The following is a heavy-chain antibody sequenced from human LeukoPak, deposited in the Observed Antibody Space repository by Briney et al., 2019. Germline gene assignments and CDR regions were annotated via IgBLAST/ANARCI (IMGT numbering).Heavy chain of an antibody. J-gene: IGHJ6*02. Sequence: GRSLRRSCAASGFTFNDYAMHWVRQAPGKGLEWVSGISWNSDNIGYADSVKGRFTISRDNAKNSLYLQMNSLRTEDTALYYCAKTIVRDSYGSFLGDYGMDVWGQGTTVTVSS. V-gene: IGHV3-9*01. CDR3: AKTIVRDSYGSFLGDYGMDV. D-gene: IGHD5-18*01. CDR2: ISWNSDNI. CDR1: GFTFNDYA.